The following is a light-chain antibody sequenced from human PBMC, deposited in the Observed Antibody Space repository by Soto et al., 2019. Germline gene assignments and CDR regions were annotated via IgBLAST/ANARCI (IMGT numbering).Light chain of an antibody. Sequence: EIVLTPSPGTLALSPGERATLSCRASQSVKNNYLTWYQQKRGQAPRLLIHGASCWATGIPVRFSGIGFGTDFTLTISRLEPEDSAVYYCLQYGSSPFTFGPGTRVGIK. CDR2: GAS. V-gene: IGKV3-20*01. J-gene: IGKJ3*01. CDR1: QSVKNNY. CDR3: LQYGSSPFT.